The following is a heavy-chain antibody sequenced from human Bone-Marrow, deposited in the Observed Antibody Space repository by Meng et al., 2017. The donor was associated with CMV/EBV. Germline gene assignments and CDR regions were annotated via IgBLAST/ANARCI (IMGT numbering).Heavy chain of an antibody. Sequence: GESLKISCAASGFTFSSYWMHWVRQAPGKGLVWVSRINSDGSSTSYADSVKGRFTISRDNAKNTLYLQMNSLRAEDTAVYYCARDHPRYYDFWSGYNYYYYGMDVWGQGTTVTVSS. J-gene: IGHJ6*02. V-gene: IGHV3-74*01. CDR1: GFTFSSYW. CDR3: ARDHPRYYDFWSGYNYYYYGMDV. CDR2: INSDGSST. D-gene: IGHD3-3*01.